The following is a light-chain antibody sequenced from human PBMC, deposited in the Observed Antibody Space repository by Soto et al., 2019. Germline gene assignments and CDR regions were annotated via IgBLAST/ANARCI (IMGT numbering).Light chain of an antibody. Sequence: QSALTQPPSASGSPGQSVTISCTGTSSDVGAYSYVSWYQQHPGKAPKLMIYEVSKRPSGVPDRFSGSKSGNTASLTVSGLQAEDEADDYCSSYAGSNNFVVFGGGTKLTVL. CDR1: SSDVGAYSY. CDR2: EVS. J-gene: IGLJ2*01. CDR3: SSYAGSNNFVV. V-gene: IGLV2-8*01.